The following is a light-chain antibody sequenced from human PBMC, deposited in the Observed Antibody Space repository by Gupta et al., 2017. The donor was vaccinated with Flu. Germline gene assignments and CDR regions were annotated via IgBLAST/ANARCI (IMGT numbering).Light chain of an antibody. J-gene: IGLJ1*01. CDR1: SSDIGSNN. Sequence: QSVLAQSPSVSGTPGQRVTISCSGTSSDIGSNNVYWYQQFPGMAPKLLIYTNNQRPSGVPARFSGSKSGTSASLAISGLQSDDEADYYCAAWDDSMNGYVFGSGTTVTVL. CDR3: AAWDDSMNGYV. V-gene: IGLV1-44*01. CDR2: TNN.